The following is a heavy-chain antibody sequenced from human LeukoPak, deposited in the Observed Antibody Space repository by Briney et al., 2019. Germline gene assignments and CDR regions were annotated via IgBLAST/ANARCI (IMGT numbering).Heavy chain of an antibody. CDR1: GITVSSNY. J-gene: IGHJ4*02. V-gene: IGHV3-53*01. CDR3: SRGIGSTVFFDY. CDR2: IYSGGNA. D-gene: IGHD4-17*01. Sequence: GGSLRLSCAASGITVSSNYMSWVRQAPGKGLAWVSVIYSGGNAYYADCVKGRFTLSRDNSKNTLYLQMNSLRAEDTAVYYCSRGIGSTVFFDYWGQGTLVTVSS.